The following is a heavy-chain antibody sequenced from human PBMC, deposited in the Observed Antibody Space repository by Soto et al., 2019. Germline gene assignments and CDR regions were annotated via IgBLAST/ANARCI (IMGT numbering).Heavy chain of an antibody. D-gene: IGHD3-3*01. CDR1: GFTFSNYG. Sequence: GGSLRLSCAASGFTFSNYGMHWVRQAPGKGLEWVAVIWYDGTNKYYADSVKGRFTISRDNSKKKMYLQMNSLRVEDTAVYYCARDQAYDFWCGDYTRDYYGMDVWGQGTTVTVSS. CDR2: IWYDGTNK. CDR3: ARDQAYDFWCGDYTRDYYGMDV. J-gene: IGHJ6*02. V-gene: IGHV3-33*01.